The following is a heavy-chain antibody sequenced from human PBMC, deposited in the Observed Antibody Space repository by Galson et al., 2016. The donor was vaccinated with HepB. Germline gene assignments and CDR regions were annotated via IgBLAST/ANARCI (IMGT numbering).Heavy chain of an antibody. CDR1: GFTFSSYW. CDR2: ITQDGSEK. Sequence: SLRLSCAASGFTFSSYWMNWVRQAPGKGLEWVADITQDGSEKYYVDSVKGRFTIPRDNAKNSLYLQMNSLRAEDTAVYYCARDLLNLAAPDYWGQGTLVTVSS. V-gene: IGHV3-7*03. J-gene: IGHJ4*02. D-gene: IGHD6-13*01. CDR3: ARDLLNLAAPDY.